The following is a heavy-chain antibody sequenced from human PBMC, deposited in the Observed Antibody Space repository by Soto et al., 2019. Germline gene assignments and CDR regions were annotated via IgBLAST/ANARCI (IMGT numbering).Heavy chain of an antibody. J-gene: IGHJ6*02. Sequence: QVQLVESGGGLVKPGGSLRLSCAASGFTFSDYYMSWIRQAPGKGLEWVSYISSSSSYTNYADSVKGRFTISRDNAKNSLYMQLNSRRAADTAVYYCARVYYDILTDYSPNYYYYGMDVWGQGTTVTVSS. CDR3: ARVYYDILTDYSPNYYYYGMDV. D-gene: IGHD3-9*01. CDR2: ISSSSSYT. CDR1: GFTFSDYY. V-gene: IGHV3-11*06.